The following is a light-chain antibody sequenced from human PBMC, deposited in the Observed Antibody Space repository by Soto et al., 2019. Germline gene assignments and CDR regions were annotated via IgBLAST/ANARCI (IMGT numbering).Light chain of an antibody. CDR3: QQYNNWPS. CDR1: QTVSRN. V-gene: IGKV3-15*01. Sequence: EIVMMESAGTLSVYPGERATLSCRASQTVSRNLAWYQQRPGQAPRPLIYDVFTRAAGIPARFSGSGSETEFTLTIRSLQSEDFAVYYCQQYNNWPSFGQATLLE. J-gene: IGKJ5*01. CDR2: DVF.